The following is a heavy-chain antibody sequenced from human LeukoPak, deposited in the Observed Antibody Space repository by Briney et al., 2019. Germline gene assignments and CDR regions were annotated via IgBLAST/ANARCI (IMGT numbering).Heavy chain of an antibody. CDR2: VGHNGATT. J-gene: IGHJ4*02. CDR3: AYMGSTNGWDRERSDF. Sequence: PGGSLRLSCVASGFTFRNYAMSWVRHAPGKGLELVSAVGHNGATTYYADSVKGRFTISRDNSKNTLYLQINSLRADDTAVYYCAYMGSTNGWDRERSDFWGQGTLVTVSS. CDR1: GFTFRNYA. D-gene: IGHD2-8*01. V-gene: IGHV3-23*01.